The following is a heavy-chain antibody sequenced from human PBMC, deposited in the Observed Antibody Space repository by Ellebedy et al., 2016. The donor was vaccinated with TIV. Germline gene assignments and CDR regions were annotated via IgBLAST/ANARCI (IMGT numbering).Heavy chain of an antibody. CDR3: ARDSTGDYGDYGADY. Sequence: PGGSLRLSCAASGFTFSSYAMSWVRQAPEKGLEWVSGFGVSGDSTYYADSVKGRFTISRDNAKNSLYLQMNSLRAEDTAVYYCARDSTGDYGDYGADYWGQGTLVTVSS. CDR1: GFTFSSYA. V-gene: IGHV3-23*01. D-gene: IGHD4-17*01. J-gene: IGHJ4*02. CDR2: FGVSGDST.